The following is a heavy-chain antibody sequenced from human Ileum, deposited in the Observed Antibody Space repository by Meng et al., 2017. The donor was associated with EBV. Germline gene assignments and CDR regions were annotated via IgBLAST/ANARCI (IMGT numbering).Heavy chain of an antibody. Sequence: QVPAQESGPGLVTASGTLSLTCTVSGDYISCVSWCSWVRQPPGKGLEWIGEVYHRGDTNYNPSLKSRVDISVDKSKNQFYLSLFSVTAADTAVYYCGRDQGRELINHWGQGTLVTVS. D-gene: IGHD1-7*01. V-gene: IGHV4-4*02. CDR2: VYHRGDT. CDR1: GDYISCVSW. J-gene: IGHJ4*02. CDR3: GRDQGRELINH.